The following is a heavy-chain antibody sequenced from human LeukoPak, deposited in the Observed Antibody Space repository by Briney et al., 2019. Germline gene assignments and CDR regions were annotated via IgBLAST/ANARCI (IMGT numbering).Heavy chain of an antibody. J-gene: IGHJ5*02. CDR2: IYYSGST. D-gene: IGHD3-22*01. V-gene: IGHV4-59*08. CDR1: GGSISSYY. CDR3: ARNYYDSSGYFNWFDP. Sequence: SETLSLTCTVSGGSISSYYWSWIRQPPGKGLEWIGYIYYSGSTNYNPSLKSRVTISVDTSKNQFSLKLSSVTAADTAVYYCARNYYDSSGYFNWFDPWGQGTLVTVSS.